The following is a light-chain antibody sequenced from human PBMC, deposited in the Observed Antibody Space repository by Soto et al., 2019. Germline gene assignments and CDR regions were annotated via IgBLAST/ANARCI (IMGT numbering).Light chain of an antibody. J-gene: IGKJ1*01. Sequence: DIQMTQSPSTLSGSVGARFTITCRASQTISSWLAWYQQKPGKAPKLLIYKASTLKSGVPSRFSGSGSGTEFTLTISSLQPDEFATYYCQHYNSYSEAFGQGNKVDIK. CDR1: QTISSW. CDR2: KAS. V-gene: IGKV1-5*03. CDR3: QHYNSYSEA.